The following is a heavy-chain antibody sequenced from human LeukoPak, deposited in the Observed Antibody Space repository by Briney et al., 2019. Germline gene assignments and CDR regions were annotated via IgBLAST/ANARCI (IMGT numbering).Heavy chain of an antibody. J-gene: IGHJ5*02. CDR2: INHSGST. D-gene: IGHD2-2*01. Sequence: SETLSLTCAVYGGSFSGYFWSWIRQPPGKGLEWIGEINHSGSTNYNPSLKSRVTITVDTSKNQFSLKLSSVTAADTAVYYCARRGPVVVPAAIRWFDPWGQGTLVTVSS. V-gene: IGHV4-34*01. CDR1: GGSFSGYF. CDR3: ARRGPVVVPAAIRWFDP.